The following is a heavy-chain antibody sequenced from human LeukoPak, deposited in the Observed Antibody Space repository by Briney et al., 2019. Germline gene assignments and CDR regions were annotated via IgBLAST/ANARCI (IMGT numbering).Heavy chain of an antibody. CDR1: GFTFSSST. CDR3: ARGSWYDY. J-gene: IGHJ4*02. CDR2: ISSSSRTM. D-gene: IGHD6-13*01. Sequence: PGGSLRLSCAASGFTFSSSTMNWVCQAPGKGLDWVSSISSSSRTMYYADSVKGRFTISRDNAKNSLYLQMNSLRAEDTALYYCARGSWYDYWGQGTLVTVSS. V-gene: IGHV3-21*04.